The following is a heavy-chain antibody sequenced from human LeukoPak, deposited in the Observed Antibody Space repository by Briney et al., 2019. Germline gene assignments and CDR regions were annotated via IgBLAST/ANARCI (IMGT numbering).Heavy chain of an antibody. Sequence: GGTLRLSCAASGFSLSDYYMTWIRQPPGKGLEWISYLTMSGTTTNYADSVKGRFTISRDNAKNSVALQLDGLRADDTAVYFCTRERRGSYYAFESWGQGTLVTVSS. CDR2: LTMSGTTT. D-gene: IGHD3-16*01. J-gene: IGHJ4*02. CDR1: GFSLSDYY. CDR3: TRERRGSYYAFES. V-gene: IGHV3-11*01.